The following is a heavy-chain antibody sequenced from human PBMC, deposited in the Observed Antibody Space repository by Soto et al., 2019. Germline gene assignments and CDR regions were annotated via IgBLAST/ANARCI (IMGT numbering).Heavy chain of an antibody. CDR2: IYYSGST. J-gene: IGHJ4*02. D-gene: IGHD1-26*01. CDR1: GGSISCSSYY. CDR3: ARAGVTSLVYSASYYYFDY. Sequence: SETLSLTCTVSGGSISCSSYYWGWIRQPPGKGLEWIGSIYYSGSTYYNPSLKSRVTISVDTSKNQFSLKLSSVTAADTAVYYCARAGVTSLVYSASYYYFDYWGQGTLVTVSS. V-gene: IGHV4-39*01.